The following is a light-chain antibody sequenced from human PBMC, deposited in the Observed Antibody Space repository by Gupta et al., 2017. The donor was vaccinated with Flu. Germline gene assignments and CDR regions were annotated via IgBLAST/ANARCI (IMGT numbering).Light chain of an antibody. V-gene: IGKV3-11*01. CDR1: QNISSY. CDR3: QQRSNWPRT. Sequence: PATLALCRGERATLSCRASQNISSYLAWYQQKPGQAPRLLIYDASNRDTGIPARFSGSGSGTDFTLTISSLEPEDFAVYYCQQRSNWPRTFGQGTKVEIK. J-gene: IGKJ1*01. CDR2: DAS.